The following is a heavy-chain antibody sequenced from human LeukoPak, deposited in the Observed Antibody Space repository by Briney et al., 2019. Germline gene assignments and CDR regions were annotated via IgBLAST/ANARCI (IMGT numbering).Heavy chain of an antibody. D-gene: IGHD5-18*01. CDR3: ISDTVDTVLGIDY. CDR2: ISRDGRST. Sequence: PGGSLRLSCAASGFSFSSSDMNWVRQVPGEGLVWVSRISRDGRSTAYADSVKGRFTISRDKAKKTQNRQMKSQRVKDTAIYYCISDTVDTVLGIDYWGVGCLVTV. V-gene: IGHV3-74*01. J-gene: IGHJ4*02. CDR1: GFSFSSSD.